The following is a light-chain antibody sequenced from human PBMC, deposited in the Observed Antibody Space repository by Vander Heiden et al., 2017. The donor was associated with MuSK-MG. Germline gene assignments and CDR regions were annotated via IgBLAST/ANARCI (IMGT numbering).Light chain of an antibody. J-gene: IGKJ2*01. V-gene: IGKV3-20*01. CDR3: QQDVSSPYT. Sequence: TVLTQSPGTLSLSPGERATLSCRASQSVSSTFLAWYQQKPGQAPRLLIYGASSRASGIPDRFSGSGSGTDFTLTISRLEPEDFAVYYCQQDVSSPYTFGQGTKLEIK. CDR2: GAS. CDR1: QSVSSTF.